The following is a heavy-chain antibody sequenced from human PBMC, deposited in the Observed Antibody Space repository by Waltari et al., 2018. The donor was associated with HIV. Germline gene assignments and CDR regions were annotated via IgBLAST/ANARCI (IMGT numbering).Heavy chain of an antibody. Sequence: EVQLVQSGAEVKKPGESLKISCKGSGYSFATYWIGWVRQMPGKGLEWMGIIYPGDSDTRYSPYFQGQVTISADKSIRTAYLQWSSLKASDTAMYYCTKGMYANQDYFDNWGQGTLVTVSS. CDR2: IYPGDSDT. CDR1: GYSFATYW. CDR3: TKGMYANQDYFDN. D-gene: IGHD2-8*01. J-gene: IGHJ4*02. V-gene: IGHV5-51*03.